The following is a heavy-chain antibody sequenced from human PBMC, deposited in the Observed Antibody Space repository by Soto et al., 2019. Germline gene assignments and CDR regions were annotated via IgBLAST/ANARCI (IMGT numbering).Heavy chain of an antibody. J-gene: IGHJ4*02. Sequence: PSETLSLTSTVSGGSISSGDYYWSWIHQPPGKGLEWIGYIYYSGSTYYNPSLKSRVTISVDTSKNQFSLKLSSVTAADTAVYYCAREQQLVRYFDYWGQGTLVTVSS. CDR3: AREQQLVRYFDY. CDR1: GGSISSGDYY. D-gene: IGHD6-6*01. V-gene: IGHV4-30-4*01. CDR2: IYYSGST.